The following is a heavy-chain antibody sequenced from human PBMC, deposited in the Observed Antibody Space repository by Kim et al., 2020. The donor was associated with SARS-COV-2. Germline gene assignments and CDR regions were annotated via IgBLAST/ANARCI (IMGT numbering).Heavy chain of an antibody. CDR2: IKNKANSYAT. CDR3: TRPGEGFDS. D-gene: IGHD2-21*01. CDR1: GFIFSGSG. J-gene: IGHJ5*01. Sequence: GGSLRLSCAASGFIFSGSGMHWVRQASGKGLEWVGRIKNKANSYATAYAASVKGRFTVSRDDSKNMVYLQMNSLKIEDTAVYYCTRPGEGFDSWGQGTLVTVSS. V-gene: IGHV3-73*01.